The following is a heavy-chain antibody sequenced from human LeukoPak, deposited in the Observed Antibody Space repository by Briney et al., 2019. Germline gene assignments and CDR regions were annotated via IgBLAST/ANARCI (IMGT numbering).Heavy chain of an antibody. V-gene: IGHV1-8*03. CDR2: MNPNSGNT. J-gene: IGHJ6*03. D-gene: IGHD3-9*01. Sequence: ASVKVSCKASGCTFTSYDINWVRQATGQGLEWMGWMNPNSGNTGYAQKFQGRVTITRNTSISTAYMELSSLRSEDTAVYYCARGNSVTTIFYYYYYMDVWGKGTTVTVSS. CDR1: GCTFTSYD. CDR3: ARGNSVTTIFYYYYYMDV.